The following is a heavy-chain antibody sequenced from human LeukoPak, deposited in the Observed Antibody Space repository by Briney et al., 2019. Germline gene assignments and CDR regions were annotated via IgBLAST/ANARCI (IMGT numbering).Heavy chain of an antibody. Sequence: GGSLRLSCAASGFTFSTSSMSWVRQTPGKGLEWVSSISENGRSTYYADSVKGRFTISRDNSKNTLYLQMNSLRPEDTAGYSCAKDLRPGGSYGWFDPWGQGTLVTVSS. CDR3: AKDLRPGGSYGWFDP. V-gene: IGHV3-23*01. J-gene: IGHJ5*02. CDR2: ISENGRST. CDR1: GFTFSTSS. D-gene: IGHD3-16*01.